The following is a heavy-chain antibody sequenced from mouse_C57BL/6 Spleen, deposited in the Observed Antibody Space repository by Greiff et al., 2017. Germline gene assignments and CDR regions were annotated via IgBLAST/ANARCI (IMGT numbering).Heavy chain of an antibody. D-gene: IGHD1-1*01. CDR3: TRTLITTVVADWYFDV. J-gene: IGHJ1*03. CDR2: IYPGNSDT. V-gene: IGHV1-5*01. CDR1: GYTFTSYW. Sequence: EVQLQQSGTVLARPGASVKMSCKTSGYTFTSYWMHWVNQRPGQGLEWIGAIYPGNSDTSYNQKFKGKAKLTAVTSASTAYMELSSLTNEDSAVYYCTRTLITTVVADWYFDVWGTGTTVTVSS.